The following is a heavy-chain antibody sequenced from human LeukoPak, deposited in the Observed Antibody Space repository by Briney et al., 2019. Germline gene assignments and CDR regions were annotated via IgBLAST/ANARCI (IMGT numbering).Heavy chain of an antibody. D-gene: IGHD6-19*01. CDR2: ISWNSGSI. CDR3: AKSRAVAGTIDY. Sequence: PGGSLRLSCAASGFTFDDYAMHWVRQAPGKGLEWVSGISWNSGSIGYADSVKGRFTISRDNAKNSLYLQMNSLRAEDMALYYCAKSRAVAGTIDYWGQGTLVTVSS. CDR1: GFTFDDYA. V-gene: IGHV3-9*03. J-gene: IGHJ4*02.